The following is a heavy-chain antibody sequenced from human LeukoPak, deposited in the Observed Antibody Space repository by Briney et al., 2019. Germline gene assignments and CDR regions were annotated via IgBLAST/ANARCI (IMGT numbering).Heavy chain of an antibody. J-gene: IGHJ3*02. CDR2: IIPIFGTA. Sequence: ASVKVSCKASGGTFSSYAISWVRQAPGQGLEWMGWIIPIFGTANYAQKFQGRVTITTDESTSTAYMELSSLRSEDTAVYYCARGDIVVVRAFDIWGQGTMVTVSS. CDR3: ARGDIVVVRAFDI. CDR1: GGTFSSYA. V-gene: IGHV1-69*05. D-gene: IGHD2-15*01.